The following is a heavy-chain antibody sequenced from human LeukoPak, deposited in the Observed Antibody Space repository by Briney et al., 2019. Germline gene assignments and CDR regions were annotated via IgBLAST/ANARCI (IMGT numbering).Heavy chain of an antibody. CDR3: ARGSRDSGSYRRGGKRNDAFDI. J-gene: IGHJ3*02. CDR2: INHSGST. Sequence: PSETLSLTCTVSGGSISSSSYYWSWIRQPPGKGLEWIGDINHSGSTNYNPSLKNRVTMSVDTSKNQFSLNLSSVTAADTAVYYFARGSRDSGSYRRGGKRNDAFDIWGQGTMVTVSS. CDR1: GGSISSSSYY. V-gene: IGHV4-39*07. D-gene: IGHD1-26*01.